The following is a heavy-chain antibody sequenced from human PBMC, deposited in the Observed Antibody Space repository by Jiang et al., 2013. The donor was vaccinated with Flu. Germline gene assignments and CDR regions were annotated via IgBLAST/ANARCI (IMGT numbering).Heavy chain of an antibody. D-gene: IGHD2-21*01. CDR3: ARGPSRFYSFPFDY. Sequence: VQLVESGGGLIQPGGSLRLSCAASGFTVSSNYMSWVRQAPGKGLEWVSVIYSGGSTYYADSVKGRFTISRDNSKNTLYLQMNSLRAEDTAVYYCARGPSRFYSFPFDYWGQGTLVTVSS. V-gene: IGHV3-53*01. CDR1: GFTVSSNY. CDR2: IYSGGST. J-gene: IGHJ4*02.